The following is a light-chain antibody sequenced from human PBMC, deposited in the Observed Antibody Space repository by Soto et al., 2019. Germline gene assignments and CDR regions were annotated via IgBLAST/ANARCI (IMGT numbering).Light chain of an antibody. Sequence: EIVLTQSPGTLSLSPGERATLSCRASQSVSSSYLAWYQQRPGQAPRLLIYGASSRATGLPDRFSGTGSGTDFTLTISSLEPEEFPVDYCQQSDSAPYTFGQGTKLEIK. J-gene: IGKJ2*01. CDR2: GAS. V-gene: IGKV3-20*01. CDR1: QSVSSSY. CDR3: QQSDSAPYT.